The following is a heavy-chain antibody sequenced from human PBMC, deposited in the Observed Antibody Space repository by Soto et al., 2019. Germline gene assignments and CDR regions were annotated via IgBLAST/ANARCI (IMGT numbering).Heavy chain of an antibody. CDR3: ARYSSMTLSRGYCFDP. Sequence: QVQLQQWGAGLLKPSETLSLTCAVYGGSFSGYYWSWIRQPPGKGLEWIGEINQSGTTNHNPSLKSRVTISVDTSKNQFSLELTSVTAADTAVYYCARYSSMTLSRGYCFDPWGQGTLVTVSS. V-gene: IGHV4-34*01. CDR2: INQSGTT. CDR1: GGSFSGYY. J-gene: IGHJ5*02. D-gene: IGHD3-22*01.